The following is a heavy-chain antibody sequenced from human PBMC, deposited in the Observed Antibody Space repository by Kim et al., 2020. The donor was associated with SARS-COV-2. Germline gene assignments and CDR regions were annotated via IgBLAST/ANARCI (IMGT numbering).Heavy chain of an antibody. V-gene: IGHV3-7*01. D-gene: IGHD3-9*01. Sequence: GGSLRLSCAASGFTFSTYAMSWVRQTPGKGLEWVANIKQDGSEKYYADSVKGRFTISRDNAKNSLFLQMNSLRAEDTAVYYCAKGGLYGVLVFYFH. CDR1: GFTFSTYA. J-gene: IGHJ4*01. CDR2: IKQDGSEK. CDR3: AKGGLYGVLVFYFH.